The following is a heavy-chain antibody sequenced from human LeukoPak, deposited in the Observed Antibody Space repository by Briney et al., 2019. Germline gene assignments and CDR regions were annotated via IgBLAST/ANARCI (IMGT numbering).Heavy chain of an antibody. CDR2: INHSGST. CDR3: ARRNYYGSGSYISNWFDP. CDR1: GGSFSGYY. Sequence: SETLSLTCAVYGGSFSGYYWSWIRQPPGKGLEWIGEINHSGSTNYNPSLKSRVTISVDTSKNQFSLKLSSVTAADTAVYYCARRNYYGSGSYISNWFDPWGQGTLVTVSS. J-gene: IGHJ5*02. V-gene: IGHV4-34*01. D-gene: IGHD3-10*01.